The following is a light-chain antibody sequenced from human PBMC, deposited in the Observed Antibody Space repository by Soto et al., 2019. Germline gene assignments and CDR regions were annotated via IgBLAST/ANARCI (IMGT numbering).Light chain of an antibody. CDR1: QGISNY. Sequence: DIQLTQSPSSLSASVGDRVIITCRASQGISNYVAWYQQKPGKVPKLLIYAASALQLGVPSRFSGSGSGTDFTLTISSLQPEDVATYYCQKYNGALWTFGQGTKVEIK. V-gene: IGKV1-27*01. CDR2: AAS. J-gene: IGKJ1*01. CDR3: QKYNGALWT.